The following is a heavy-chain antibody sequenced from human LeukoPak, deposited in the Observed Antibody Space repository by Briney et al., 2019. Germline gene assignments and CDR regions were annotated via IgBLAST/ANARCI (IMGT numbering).Heavy chain of an antibody. CDR1: GGSISSYY. Sequence: PSETLSLTCAVSGGSISSYYWSWIRQPAGKGLEWIGRIYTSGSTNYNPSLKSRVTMSVDTSKNQFSLKLSSVTAADTAVYYCARDKHTMVRGVILSSMDVWGKGTTVTISS. J-gene: IGHJ6*03. V-gene: IGHV4-4*07. D-gene: IGHD3-10*01. CDR3: ARDKHTMVRGVILSSMDV. CDR2: IYTSGST.